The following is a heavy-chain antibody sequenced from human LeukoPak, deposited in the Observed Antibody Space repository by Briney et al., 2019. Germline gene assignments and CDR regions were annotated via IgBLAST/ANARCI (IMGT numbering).Heavy chain of an antibody. J-gene: IGHJ4*02. Sequence: ASVKVSCKASGYTFTSYGISWVRQAPGQGLEWMGWISAYNGNTNYAQKLQGRVTMTTDTSTSTAYMELRGLRSDDTAVYYCARVRTYYYDSSGYYFDYWGQGTLVTVSS. D-gene: IGHD3-22*01. CDR1: GYTFTSYG. CDR3: ARVRTYYYDSSGYYFDY. V-gene: IGHV1-18*01. CDR2: ISAYNGNT.